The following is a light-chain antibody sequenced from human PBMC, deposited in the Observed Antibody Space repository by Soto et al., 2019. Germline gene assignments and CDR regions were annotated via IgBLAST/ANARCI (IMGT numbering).Light chain of an antibody. Sequence: QSVLTQPASVSGSPGQSITISCTGTNIDVGGYNYVSWYQQHPGKAPRLIISDVSNRPSGVSNRFSGSKSGNTASLTISGLQAEDEADYYCNSYRSTSARYVFGNGTKVTVL. V-gene: IGLV2-14*01. J-gene: IGLJ1*01. CDR2: DVS. CDR3: NSYRSTSARYV. CDR1: NIDVGGYNY.